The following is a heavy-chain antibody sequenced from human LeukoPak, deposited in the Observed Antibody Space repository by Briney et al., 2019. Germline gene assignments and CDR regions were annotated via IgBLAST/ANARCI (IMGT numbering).Heavy chain of an antibody. CDR2: IYTSGST. CDR3: ARHIAARRTPFDY. D-gene: IGHD6-6*01. CDR1: GASISSTSYY. J-gene: IGHJ4*02. V-gene: IGHV4-61*05. Sequence: PSETLSLTCSVSGASISSTSYYWSWIRQPPGKGLEWIGYIYTSGSTNYNPSLKSRVTISVDTSKNQFSLKLSSVTAADTAVYYCARHIAARRTPFDYWGQGTLVTVSS.